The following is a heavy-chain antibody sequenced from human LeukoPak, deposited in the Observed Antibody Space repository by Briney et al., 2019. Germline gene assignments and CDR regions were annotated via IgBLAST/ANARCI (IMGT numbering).Heavy chain of an antibody. J-gene: IGHJ6*02. CDR2: ISAYNGNT. CDR3: ARDIVVVVAAPPQPYYYYYGMDV. V-gene: IGHV1-18*01. D-gene: IGHD2-15*01. CDR1: GYTFTSYA. Sequence: ASVTVSCKASGYTFTSYAMHWVRQAPGQRLEWMGWISAYNGNTNYAQKLQGRVTMTTDTSTSTAYMELRSLRSDDTAVYYCARDIVVVVAAPPQPYYYYYGMDVWGQGTTVTVSS.